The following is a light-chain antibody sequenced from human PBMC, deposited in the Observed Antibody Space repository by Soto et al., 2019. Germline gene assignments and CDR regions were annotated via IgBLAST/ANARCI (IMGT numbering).Light chain of an antibody. Sequence: QAVVTQPPSVSGAPGQRVTISCTGSSSNIGAGYDVHWYQQLPGTAPKLLIYGNSNRPSGVPDRFAGSRSGTSASQAITGLQAEDEADYYCQYYDSSLSGYVVFGGGTKLTVL. CDR1: SSNIGAGYD. V-gene: IGLV1-40*01. CDR2: GNS. J-gene: IGLJ2*01. CDR3: QYYDSSLSGYVV.